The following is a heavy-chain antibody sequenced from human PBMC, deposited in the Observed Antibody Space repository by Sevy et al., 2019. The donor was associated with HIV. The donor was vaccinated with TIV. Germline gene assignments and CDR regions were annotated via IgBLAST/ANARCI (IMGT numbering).Heavy chain of an antibody. D-gene: IGHD5-18*01. Sequence: ASVKVSCKASGYTFTGQYIHWVRQAPGQGLEWMGWINPNSGDTNYAQEFQGRVTMTRDTSISTAYMELSGLKSDDTAVYSSSRDLRLRGYSYGCFDYWGQGTLVTVSS. CDR3: SRDLRLRGYSYGCFDY. CDR1: GYTFTGQY. J-gene: IGHJ4*02. CDR2: INPNSGDT. V-gene: IGHV1-2*02.